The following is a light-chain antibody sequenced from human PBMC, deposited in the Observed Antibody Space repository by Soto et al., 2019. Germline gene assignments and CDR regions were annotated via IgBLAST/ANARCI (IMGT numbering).Light chain of an antibody. CDR3: QQYGSSLSIT. CDR1: QSVGGS. J-gene: IGKJ5*01. Sequence: ETVFTPSPGTLSLSSGGRANPSCRASQSVGGSLAWYQQRPGQAPRLLVYHTSNRATGIPDRFSASGSGTDFTLTISRLEPEDFAVYYCQQYGSSLSITFGQGTRLE. CDR2: HTS. V-gene: IGKV3-20*01.